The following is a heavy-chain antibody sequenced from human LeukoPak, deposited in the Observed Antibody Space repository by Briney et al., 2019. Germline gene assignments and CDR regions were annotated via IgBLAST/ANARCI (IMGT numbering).Heavy chain of an antibody. CDR3: AKDRGDFLSGWLGAFDI. CDR1: GLTFSSYG. Sequence: GGSLTLSCAASGLTFSSYGMQWVRQARGRGLEWVAVISYDGSNKYYADSVQCRVTTSRDNSKNTLYLQMNRQRAEDTAVYYFAKDRGDFLSGWLGAFDIRGQGTIVTVSS. J-gene: IGHJ3*02. D-gene: IGHD3-3*01. CDR2: ISYDGSNK. V-gene: IGHV3-30*18.